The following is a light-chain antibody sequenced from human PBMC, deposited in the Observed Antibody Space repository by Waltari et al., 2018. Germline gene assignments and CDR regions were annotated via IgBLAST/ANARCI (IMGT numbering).Light chain of an antibody. V-gene: IGKV1-5*03. J-gene: IGKJ2*03. CDR3: QQYNTYSS. CDR1: QSISNH. CDR2: KAS. Sequence: DIQMTQSPSTVSASVGDTITITCRASQSISNHLAWYQQKPGKAPKLLIYKASSSGSGVPSRFSGSGSGTEFTLTISSLQPDDFATYYCQQYNTYSSFGQGTKLEIK.